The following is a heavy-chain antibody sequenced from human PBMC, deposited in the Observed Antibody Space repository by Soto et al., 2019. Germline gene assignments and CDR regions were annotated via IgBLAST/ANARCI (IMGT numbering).Heavy chain of an antibody. CDR3: ARDLWGSWTVDF. CDR1: GYTFENYH. Sequence: QVQLVQSGAEVKEPGASVRVSCKASGYTFENYHMHWVRQAPGQGLEWMGIIHPSGETTTYAQKFQGRLAMTRDTSMRPAYMELSSLTSEDTAVYYCARDLWGSWTVDFWGQGTLVTVSS. J-gene: IGHJ4*02. V-gene: IGHV1-46*02. D-gene: IGHD3-16*01. CDR2: IHPSGETT.